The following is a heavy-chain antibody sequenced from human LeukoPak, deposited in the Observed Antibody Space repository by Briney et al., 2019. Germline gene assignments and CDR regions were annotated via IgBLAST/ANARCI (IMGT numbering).Heavy chain of an antibody. V-gene: IGHV4-34*01. CDR1: GGSFSGYY. CDR2: INHSGST. CDR3: ARGEGYCTGGTCYHYYGMDV. Sequence: SETLSLTCAVYGGSFSGYYWSWIRQPPGKGLEWIGEINHSGSTNYNPSLKSRVTISVDTSKNQFSLKLSSVTAADTAVYYCARGEGYCTGGTCYHYYGMDVWGQGTTVTVSS. D-gene: IGHD2-8*02. J-gene: IGHJ6*02.